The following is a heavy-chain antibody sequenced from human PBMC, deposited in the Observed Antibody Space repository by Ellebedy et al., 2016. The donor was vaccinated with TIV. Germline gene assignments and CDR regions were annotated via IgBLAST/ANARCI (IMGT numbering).Heavy chain of an antibody. CDR1: GGSISGYY. Sequence: GSLRLXCTVSGGSISGYYWSWIRQPPGKGLEWIGEINHSGSTNYNPSLKSRVTISVDTSKNQFSLKLSSVTAADTAVYYCARVPSKVRGVIRRGMDVWGQGTTVTVSS. D-gene: IGHD3-10*01. CDR2: INHSGST. CDR3: ARVPSKVRGVIRRGMDV. V-gene: IGHV4-34*01. J-gene: IGHJ6*02.